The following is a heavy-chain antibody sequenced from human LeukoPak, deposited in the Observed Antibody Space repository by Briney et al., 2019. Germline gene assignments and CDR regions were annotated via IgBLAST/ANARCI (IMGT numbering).Heavy chain of an antibody. V-gene: IGHV3-7*01. CDR1: GFTFSSYW. CDR2: IKQDGSEK. Sequence: GGSLRLSCAASGFTFSSYWMSWVRQAPGKGLEWVANIKQDGSEKYYVDSVKGRFTISRDNAKNSLYLQMNSLRAEDTAVYYCARDSSGSSNWFDPWGQGTLVTVSS. J-gene: IGHJ5*02. CDR3: ARDSSGSSNWFDP. D-gene: IGHD1-26*01.